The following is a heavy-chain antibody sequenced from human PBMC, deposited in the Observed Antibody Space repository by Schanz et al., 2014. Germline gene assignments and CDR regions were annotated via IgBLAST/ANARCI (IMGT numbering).Heavy chain of an antibody. Sequence: QLQLVQSGAEVKKPGSSVKVSCKLSGGTFSSYTISWMRQAPGQGLEWMGWISAYTNNTNYAQKVQGRVTMTTDTSTGTAYMELRSLRSDDTAVYYCVRVPSRDVSFDLWGRGTLVTVSS. CDR3: VRVPSRDVSFDL. J-gene: IGHJ2*01. D-gene: IGHD3-16*01. CDR1: GGTFSSYT. CDR2: ISAYTNNT. V-gene: IGHV1-18*01.